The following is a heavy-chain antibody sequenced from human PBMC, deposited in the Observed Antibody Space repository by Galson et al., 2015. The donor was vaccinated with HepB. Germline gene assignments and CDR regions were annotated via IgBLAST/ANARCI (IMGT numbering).Heavy chain of an antibody. D-gene: IGHD3-3*01. CDR3: ARDPVLEWLFFFDS. CDR1: GFTFSSHA. Sequence: SLRLSCAASGFTFSSHAMGWVRQAPGKGLEWVSGISGSGGFTHYAASVKGRFTISRDNSKKTLDLQMNSLRVEDMAIYYCARDPVLEWLFFFDSWGQGTQVTVSS. CDR2: ISGSGGFT. V-gene: IGHV3-23*01. J-gene: IGHJ4*02.